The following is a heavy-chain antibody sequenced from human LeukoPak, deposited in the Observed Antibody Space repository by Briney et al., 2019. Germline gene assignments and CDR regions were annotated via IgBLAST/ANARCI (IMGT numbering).Heavy chain of an antibody. D-gene: IGHD6-6*01. CDR1: GGSFSGYY. Sequence: SETLSLTCAVYGGSFSGYYWGWIRQPPGKGLEWIGEINHSGSNNYNPSLKSRVTISVDTSKNQFSLKLSSVTAADTAVYYCARGFSGSSPGYYFDYWGQGTLVTVSS. J-gene: IGHJ4*02. CDR2: INHSGSN. V-gene: IGHV4-34*01. CDR3: ARGFSGSSPGYYFDY.